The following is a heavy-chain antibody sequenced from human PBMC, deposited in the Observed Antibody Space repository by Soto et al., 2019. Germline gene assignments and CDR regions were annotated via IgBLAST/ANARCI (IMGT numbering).Heavy chain of an antibody. D-gene: IGHD6-13*01. Sequence: QVQLVQSGAEVKKPGASVKVSCKASGYTFTSYGISWVRQAPGQGLEWMGWISAYNGNTNYAQKLQGRVTMTTDTSTNTAYMELRSLRYDDTAVYYRALARYIAAAGLPEHFDYWGQGTLVTVSS. CDR3: ALARYIAAAGLPEHFDY. CDR2: ISAYNGNT. J-gene: IGHJ4*02. V-gene: IGHV1-18*01. CDR1: GYTFTSYG.